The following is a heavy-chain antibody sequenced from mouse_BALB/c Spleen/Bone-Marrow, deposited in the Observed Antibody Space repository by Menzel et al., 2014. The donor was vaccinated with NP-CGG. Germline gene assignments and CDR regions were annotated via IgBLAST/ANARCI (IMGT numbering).Heavy chain of an antibody. CDR2: IYPSDSYT. CDR3: TRDDGGFAY. CDR1: GYTFASYW. V-gene: IGHV1-69*02. Sequence: VKLQESGTDLVRPGASVKLSCKASGYTFASYWINRVKQRPGQGLEWIGNIYPSDSYTNYNQKFKDKATLTVDKSSSTAYMRLSSPTSEDSAVYYCTRDDGGFAYWGQGTLVTVSA. D-gene: IGHD1-1*02. J-gene: IGHJ3*01.